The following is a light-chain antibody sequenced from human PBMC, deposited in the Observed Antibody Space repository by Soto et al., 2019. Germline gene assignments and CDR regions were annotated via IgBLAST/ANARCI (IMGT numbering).Light chain of an antibody. Sequence: DIVMTQSPDSLAVSLGERATINCKSSQSVFYSSNNKNYLPWFQQKPGQPPKLLLYWASTRESGVPDRFSGGGSGTDFTLTISSLQAEDVAVYYCQQSYATPFTFGQGTKLEIK. V-gene: IGKV4-1*01. J-gene: IGKJ2*01. CDR2: WAS. CDR1: QSVFYSSNNKNY. CDR3: QQSYATPFT.